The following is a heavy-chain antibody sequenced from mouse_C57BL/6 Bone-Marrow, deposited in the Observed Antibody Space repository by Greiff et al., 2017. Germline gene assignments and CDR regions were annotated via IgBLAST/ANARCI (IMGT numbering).Heavy chain of an antibody. D-gene: IGHD2-3*01. J-gene: IGHJ3*01. CDR2: IDPETGGT. Sequence: VQLQQSGAELVRPGASVTLSCKASGYTFTDYEMHWVKQTPVHGLEWIGAIDPETGGTAYNQKFKGKAILTADNSSSTAYMELRSLTSEDSAVYYCTGDGYYWFAYWGQGTLVTVSA. V-gene: IGHV1-15*01. CDR3: TGDGYYWFAY. CDR1: GYTFTDYE.